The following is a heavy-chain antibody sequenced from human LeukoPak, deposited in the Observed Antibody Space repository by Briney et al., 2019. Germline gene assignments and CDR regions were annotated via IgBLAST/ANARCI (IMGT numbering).Heavy chain of an antibody. CDR1: GFTFSSDW. D-gene: IGHD3-10*01. CDR2: INPDGSEK. J-gene: IGHJ4*02. CDR3: AKEIDNRYHYGSGKDY. V-gene: IGHV3-7*03. Sequence: PGGSLRLSCAVSGFTFSSDWMIWVRQAPGKGLEWVANINPDGSEKNYVDSVRGRFTISRDNAKNSLDLQMNSLRVEDTAVYYCAKEIDNRYHYGSGKDYWGQGTLVTVSS.